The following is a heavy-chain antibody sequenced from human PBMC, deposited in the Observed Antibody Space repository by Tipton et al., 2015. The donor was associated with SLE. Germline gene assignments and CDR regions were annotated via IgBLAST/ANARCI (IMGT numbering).Heavy chain of an antibody. CDR3: ARALTYSLYYYYMDV. D-gene: IGHD4-11*01. CDR2: ISSSSSYI. CDR1: GFTFSSYS. V-gene: IGHV3-21*01. J-gene: IGHJ6*03. Sequence: GSLRLSCAASGFTFSSYSMNWVRQAPGKGLEWVSSISSSSSYIYYADSVKGRFTISRDNAKNSLYLQMNSLRAEDTAVYYCARALTYSLYYYYMDVWGKGTTVTVSS.